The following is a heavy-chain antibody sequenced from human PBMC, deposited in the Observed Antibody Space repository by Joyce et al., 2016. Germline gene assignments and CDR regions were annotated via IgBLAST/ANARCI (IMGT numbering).Heavy chain of an antibody. CDR3: ATWAPTNYDFWSGYSYYFDN. V-gene: IGHV3-23*01. J-gene: IGHJ4*02. CDR1: GFTFSSYA. D-gene: IGHD3-3*01. CDR2: ISASGGRT. Sequence: EVQLLESGGGLVQPGGSLRLSCAASGFTFSSYAMSWVRQAAGKGLEWVPTISASGGRTYYADSVKGRFTISRDNSEDSLYLHMNSLRAEDTAVYYCATWAPTNYDFWSGYSYYFDNWGQGTLVTVSS.